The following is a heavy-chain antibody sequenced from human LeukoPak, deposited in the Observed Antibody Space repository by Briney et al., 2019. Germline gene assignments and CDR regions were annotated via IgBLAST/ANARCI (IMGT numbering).Heavy chain of an antibody. D-gene: IGHD5-18*01. V-gene: IGHV1-46*01. CDR1: GYTFTGYY. CDR2: INPSGGST. J-gene: IGHJ4*02. CDR3: ARTASFYGYDY. Sequence: ASVKVSCKASGYTFTGYYMHWVRQAPGQGLEWMGIINPSGGSTSYAQKFQGRVTMTRDASTSTVYMEMSSLRSEDTAVYYCARTASFYGYDYWGQGTLVTVSS.